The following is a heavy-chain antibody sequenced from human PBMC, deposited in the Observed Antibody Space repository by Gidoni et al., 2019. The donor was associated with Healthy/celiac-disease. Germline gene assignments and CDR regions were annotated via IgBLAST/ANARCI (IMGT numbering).Heavy chain of an antibody. J-gene: IGHJ4*02. V-gene: IGHV3-9*01. CDR2: ISWNSGSI. CDR3: AKDEEGAYCGGDCSDY. Sequence: EVQLVESGGGLVQPGRSLRLSCAASGFTFDDYAMHWVRQAPGKGLEWFSGISWNSGSIGYADSVKGRFTISRDNAKNSLYLQMNSLRAEDTALYYCAKDEEGAYCGGDCSDYWGQGTLVTVSS. D-gene: IGHD2-21*01. CDR1: GFTFDDYA.